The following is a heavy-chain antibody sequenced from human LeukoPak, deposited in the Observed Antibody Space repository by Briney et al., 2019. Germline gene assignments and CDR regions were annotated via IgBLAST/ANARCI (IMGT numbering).Heavy chain of an antibody. CDR2: IKQDGSEK. J-gene: IGHJ4*02. Sequence: GGSLRLSCAASGFTFSSYWMSWVRQAPGKGLEWVANIKQDGSEKYYVDSVKGRFTISRDNSKNTLYLQMSSLRAEDTAVYYCVKDESMDFDYWGQGTLVTVSS. CDR3: VKDESMDFDY. V-gene: IGHV3-7*01. D-gene: IGHD2-8*01. CDR1: GFTFSSYW.